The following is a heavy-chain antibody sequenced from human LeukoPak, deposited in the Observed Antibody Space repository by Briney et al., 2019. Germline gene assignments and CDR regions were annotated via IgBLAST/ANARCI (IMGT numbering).Heavy chain of an antibody. D-gene: IGHD3-22*01. V-gene: IGHV3-9*01. CDR1: GFNFDDYA. CDR3: GKIRHSCDTSGYYDY. Sequence: PGRSLRLSCAASGFNFDDYAMHWVRQAPGKGLEWVSSISWNSDTTGYADSVKGRFIISRDNAKNSLYLQMNSLRAEDTALYYCGKIRHSCDTSGYYDYWGQGTLVIVSS. J-gene: IGHJ4*02. CDR2: ISWNSDTT.